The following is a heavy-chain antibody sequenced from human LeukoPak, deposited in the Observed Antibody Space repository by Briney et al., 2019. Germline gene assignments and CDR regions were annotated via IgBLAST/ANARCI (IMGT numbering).Heavy chain of an antibody. CDR2: ISFDGSNK. V-gene: IGHV3-30*04. D-gene: IGHD1-26*01. Sequence: GRSLRLSCAASGFTFSSYAMHWVRQAPGKGLEWVAVISFDGSNKYYADSVKGRFTISRGNSKNTLYLQMNSLRAEDTAVYFCAKDRWERQAYMFYGVDVWGQGTTVTVSS. CDR3: AKDRWERQAYMFYGVDV. J-gene: IGHJ6*02. CDR1: GFTFSSYA.